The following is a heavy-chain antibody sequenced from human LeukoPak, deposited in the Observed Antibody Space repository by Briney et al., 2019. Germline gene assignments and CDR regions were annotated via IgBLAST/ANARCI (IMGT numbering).Heavy chain of an antibody. V-gene: IGHV5-51*01. CDR3: ARVENYYDSSGYYDWFDP. Sequence: GESLKISCKGSGYSFTSYWIGWVRQMPGKGLEWMGIIYPGDSDTRYSPSFQGQVTISADKSISTAYLQWSSPKASDTAMYYCARVENYYDSSGYYDWFDPWGQGTLVTVSS. CDR1: GYSFTSYW. D-gene: IGHD3-22*01. CDR2: IYPGDSDT. J-gene: IGHJ5*02.